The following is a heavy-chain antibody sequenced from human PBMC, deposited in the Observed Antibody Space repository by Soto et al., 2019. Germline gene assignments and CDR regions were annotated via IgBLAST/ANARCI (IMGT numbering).Heavy chain of an antibody. CDR1: GFTFSSYA. CDR3: ARGDFHYSTSWADY. D-gene: IGHD3-9*01. CDR2: ISYDGSNI. Sequence: GGSLRLSCAASGFTFSSYAMHWVRQAPGKGLEWVAVISYDGSNIYYADSVKGRFTISRDNSRNTLYLQMNSLRAEDTAVYYCARGDFHYSTSWADYWGQGALVTVSS. J-gene: IGHJ4*02. V-gene: IGHV3-30-3*01.